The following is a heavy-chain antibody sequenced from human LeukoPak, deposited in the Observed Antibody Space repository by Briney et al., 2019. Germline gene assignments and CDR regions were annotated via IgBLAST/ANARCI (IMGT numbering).Heavy chain of an antibody. J-gene: IGHJ4*02. CDR3: AREERTFGVVIDY. Sequence: GGSLRLSCAASGCTFSSYAMHWVRQAPGKGLEWVAVISYDGSNKYYADSVKGRFTISRDNSKNTLYLQMNSLRAEDTAVYYCAREERTFGVVIDYWGQGTLVTVSS. D-gene: IGHD3-3*01. CDR2: ISYDGSNK. V-gene: IGHV3-30*01. CDR1: GCTFSSYA.